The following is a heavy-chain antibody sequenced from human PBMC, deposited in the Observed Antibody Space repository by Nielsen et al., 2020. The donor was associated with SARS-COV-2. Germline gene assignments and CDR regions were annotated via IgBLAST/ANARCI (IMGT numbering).Heavy chain of an antibody. Sequence: GESLKISCAASGFTFSSYIMNWVRQAPGKGLEWVSYIRSSSSIIYYADSVKGRFTISRDNVKNSLYMQMNSLKTEDTAVYYCATEPPAKVIPSDIRGVLRRPGGHYFDYWGQGTLVTVSS. D-gene: IGHD2-2*01. CDR3: ATEPPAKVIPSDIRGVLRRPGGHYFDY. CDR1: GFTFSSYI. J-gene: IGHJ4*02. CDR2: IRSSSSII. V-gene: IGHV3-48*01.